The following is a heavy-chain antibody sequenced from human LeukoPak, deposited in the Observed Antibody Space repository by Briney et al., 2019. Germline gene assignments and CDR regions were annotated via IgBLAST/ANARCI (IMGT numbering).Heavy chain of an antibody. V-gene: IGHV1-18*01. CDR3: ARDARILTGYYSNYYFDY. D-gene: IGHD3-9*01. Sequence: ASVKVSCKASGYTFTSYGISWVRQAPGQGLEWMGWISAYNGNTNYAQKLQGRVTMTTDTSTSTAYMELRSLRSDDTAVYYCARDARILTGYYSNYYFDYWGQGTLVTVSS. CDR1: GYTFTSYG. CDR2: ISAYNGNT. J-gene: IGHJ4*02.